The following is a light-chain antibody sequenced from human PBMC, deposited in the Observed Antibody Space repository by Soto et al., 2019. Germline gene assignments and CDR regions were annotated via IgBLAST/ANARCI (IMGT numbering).Light chain of an antibody. Sequence: DLQMTQSPSSLSATVGDRVTITCRASQDISNYLAWHQQKPGKVPKLLIYAASTLQPGVPSRFSGSGSGTDFTLTISSLQPEDVATYYCQKYNGAPPETFGPGTKVDIK. V-gene: IGKV1-27*01. CDR3: QKYNGAPPET. CDR1: QDISNY. J-gene: IGKJ3*01. CDR2: AAS.